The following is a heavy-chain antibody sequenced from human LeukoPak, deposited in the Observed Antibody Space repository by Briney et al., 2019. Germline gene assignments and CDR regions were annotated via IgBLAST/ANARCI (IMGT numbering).Heavy chain of an antibody. CDR2: ISYSGST. J-gene: IGHJ5*02. D-gene: IGHD1-1*01. Sequence: PSETLSLTCTVSGGSISSYYWSWIRQPPGKGLEWIGYISYSGSTNFNPSLKSRVTISVDTSKSQFSLKPSSVTAADTAVYYCAREGTAGTNLNWFDPWGQGTLVTVSS. CDR1: GGSISSYY. CDR3: AREGTAGTNLNWFDP. V-gene: IGHV4-59*01.